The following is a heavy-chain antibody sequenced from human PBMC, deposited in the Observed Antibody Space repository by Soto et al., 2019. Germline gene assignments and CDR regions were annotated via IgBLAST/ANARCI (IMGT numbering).Heavy chain of an antibody. CDR2: INHSGSN. Sequence: SETLALTWVVSGGSFSTYYYNGIRQSPGKGLEWIGEINHSGSNNYSPSLKSRVTMSLDTSKNQFSLKLTSVTAADTAVYYCARGGSNDWQVAFDIWGQGTRVTVSS. V-gene: IGHV4-34*01. D-gene: IGHD3-9*01. CDR1: GGSFSTYY. J-gene: IGHJ3*02. CDR3: ARGGSNDWQVAFDI.